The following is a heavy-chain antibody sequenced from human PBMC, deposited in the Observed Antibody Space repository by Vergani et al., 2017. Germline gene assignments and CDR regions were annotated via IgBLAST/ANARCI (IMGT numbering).Heavy chain of an antibody. CDR3: ARDEPLIAAAGTIPHRYYYYMDV. Sequence: QVQLVESGGGVVQPGRSLRLSCAASGFTFSSYAMHWVRQAPGKGLEWVAVISYDGSNKYYADSVKGRFTISRDNSKNTLYLQMNSLRAEDTAVYYCARDEPLIAAAGTIPHRYYYYMDVWGKGTTVTVSS. CDR1: GFTFSSYA. V-gene: IGHV3-30-3*01. CDR2: ISYDGSNK. D-gene: IGHD6-13*01. J-gene: IGHJ6*03.